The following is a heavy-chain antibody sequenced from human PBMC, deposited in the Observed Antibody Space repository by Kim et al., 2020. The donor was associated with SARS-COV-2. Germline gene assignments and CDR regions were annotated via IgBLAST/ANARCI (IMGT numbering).Heavy chain of an antibody. D-gene: IGHD6-19*01. CDR3: ARVGLGSRHSSGWYVRYYYYCLDV. CDR1: GFTFSSYW. CDR2: IKQDGSEK. J-gene: IGHJ6*02. V-gene: IGHV3-7*03. Sequence: GGSLRLSCAASGFTFSSYWMSWVRQAPGKGLEWVANIKQDGSEKYYVDSVKGRFTISRDNAKNSLYLQMNSLRAEDTAVYYCARVGLGSRHSSGWYVRYYYYCLDVWGRGTTVTVSS.